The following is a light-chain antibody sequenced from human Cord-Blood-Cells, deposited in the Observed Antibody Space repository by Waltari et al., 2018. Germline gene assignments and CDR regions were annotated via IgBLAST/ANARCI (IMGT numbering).Light chain of an antibody. CDR2: DVS. CDR3: SSYTSSSTVV. V-gene: IGLV2-14*01. CDR1: SSDVAGYNY. J-gene: IGLJ2*01. Sequence: SALTQHAPVPGSPVPSPTISSTGTSSDVAGYNYLSCYQQHPGKSPKLMIYDVSNRPSGVSNRFSGSKSGNTASLTISGLQAEDEADYYCSSYTSSSTVVFGGGTKLTVL.